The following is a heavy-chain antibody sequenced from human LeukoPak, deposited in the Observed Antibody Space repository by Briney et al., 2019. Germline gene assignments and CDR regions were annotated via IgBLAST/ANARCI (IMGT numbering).Heavy chain of an antibody. V-gene: IGHV4-39*07. CDR2: MYYSGST. CDR1: GGSISSSSYY. D-gene: IGHD6-13*01. Sequence: SETLSLTCTVSGGSISSSSYYWGWIRQPPGKGLEWIGSMYYSGSTYYNPSLKSRVTISVDTSKNQFSLKLSSVTAADTAVYYCARVGYEGAAAGGDYYYYYMDVWGKGTTVTVSS. J-gene: IGHJ6*03. CDR3: ARVGYEGAAAGGDYYYYYMDV.